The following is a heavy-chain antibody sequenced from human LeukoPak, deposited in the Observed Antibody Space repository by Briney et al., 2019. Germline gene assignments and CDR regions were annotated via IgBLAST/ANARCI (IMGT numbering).Heavy chain of an antibody. D-gene: IGHD2/OR15-2a*01. V-gene: IGHV3-30*02. CDR3: ARENSLMGAFDI. Sequence: GGSLRLSCAASGFTFSSYGMHWVRQAPGKGLEWVAFIRYDASNKYYADSVKGRFTISRDNAKNSLYLQMNSLRAEDTAVYYCARENSLMGAFDIWGQGTMVTVSS. CDR1: GFTFSSYG. CDR2: IRYDASNK. J-gene: IGHJ3*02.